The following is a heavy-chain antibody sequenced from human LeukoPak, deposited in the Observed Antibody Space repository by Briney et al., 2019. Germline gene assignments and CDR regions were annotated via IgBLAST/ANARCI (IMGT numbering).Heavy chain of an antibody. Sequence: GASVKVSCKASGYTFTSYTIHWVRQAPGQRLEWMGWINAGNGNRKYSQEFQDRVTITRDMSTSTVYMELSSLRSEDTAVYYCARGNGDYEVTPPGNWGQGTLVTVSS. V-gene: IGHV1-3*03. J-gene: IGHJ4*02. CDR2: INAGNGNR. CDR3: ARGNGDYEVTPPGN. CDR1: GYTFTSYT. D-gene: IGHD4-17*01.